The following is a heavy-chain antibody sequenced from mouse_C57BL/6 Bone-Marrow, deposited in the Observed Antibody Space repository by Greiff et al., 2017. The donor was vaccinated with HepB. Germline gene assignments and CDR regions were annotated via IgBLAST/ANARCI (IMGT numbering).Heavy chain of an antibody. CDR3: SRSPPRKTARDGFAY. V-gene: IGHV1-82*01. Sequence: VQLQQSGPELVKPGASVKISCKASGYAFSSSWMNWVKQRPGKGLEWIGRIYPGDGDTNYNGKFKGKATLTADKSSSTAYMQLSSLTSEDSAVYFCSRSPPRKTARDGFAYWGQGTLVTVSA. J-gene: IGHJ3*01. D-gene: IGHD3-2*01. CDR1: GYAFSSSW. CDR2: IYPGDGDT.